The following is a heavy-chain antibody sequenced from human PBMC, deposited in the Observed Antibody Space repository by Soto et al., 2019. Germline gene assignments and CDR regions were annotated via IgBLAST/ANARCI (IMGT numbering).Heavy chain of an antibody. CDR2: ISGSGGST. CDR1: GFTFSSYA. CDR3: AKVGDGVMIPFGGVIPLEFDY. V-gene: IGHV3-23*01. Sequence: EVQLLESGGGLVQPGGSLRLSCAASGFTFSSYAMSWVRQAPGKGLEWVSAISGSGGSTYYADSVKGRFTISRDNPKNTLSLQMKSLRAEDAAVYYCAKVGDGVMIPFGGVIPLEFDYWGQGTLVTVSS. D-gene: IGHD3-16*02. J-gene: IGHJ4*02.